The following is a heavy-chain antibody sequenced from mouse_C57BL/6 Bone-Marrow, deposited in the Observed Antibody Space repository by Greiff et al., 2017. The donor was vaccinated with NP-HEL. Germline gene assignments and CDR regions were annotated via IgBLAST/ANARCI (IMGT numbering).Heavy chain of an antibody. Sequence: QVHVKQSGAELVKPGASVKLSCKASGYTFTEYTIHWVKQRSGQGLEWIGWFYPGSGSIKYNEKFKDKATLTADKSSSTVYMELSRLTSEDSAVYFCARHEAGNWGFDYWGQGTTLTVSS. V-gene: IGHV1-62-2*01. J-gene: IGHJ2*01. CDR2: FYPGSGSI. CDR3: ARHEAGNWGFDY. CDR1: GYTFTEYT. D-gene: IGHD4-1*01.